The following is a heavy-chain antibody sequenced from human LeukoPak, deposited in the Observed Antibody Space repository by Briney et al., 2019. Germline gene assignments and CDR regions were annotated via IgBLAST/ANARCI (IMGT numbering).Heavy chain of an antibody. Sequence: GGSLRLSCAASGFTFSNFGMHWVRQAPGKGLEWVTFIRYDATNKYYADSVKGRFTISRDNSKNTLYLQMNSLRVEDTAIYYCAKVEMSTSPGGIDYWGQGTLVTVSS. V-gene: IGHV3-30*02. CDR1: GFTFSNFG. CDR2: IRYDATNK. D-gene: IGHD5-24*01. J-gene: IGHJ4*02. CDR3: AKVEMSTSPGGIDY.